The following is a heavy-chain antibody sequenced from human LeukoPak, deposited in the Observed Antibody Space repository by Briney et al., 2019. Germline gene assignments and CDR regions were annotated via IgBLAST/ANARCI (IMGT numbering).Heavy chain of an antibody. J-gene: IGHJ4*02. Sequence: SETLSLTCSVSGGSVDNGDYHWTWIRQRPGKGLEWIGYIYYGGSTSYNPSLKGRVTLSVDTSKNQFSLKLISVTAADTAVYYCAAKSIITDTPVDYWGPGTLVTVSS. CDR3: AAKSIITDTPVDY. CDR2: IYYGGST. D-gene: IGHD3-22*01. CDR1: GGSVDNGDYH. V-gene: IGHV4-31*03.